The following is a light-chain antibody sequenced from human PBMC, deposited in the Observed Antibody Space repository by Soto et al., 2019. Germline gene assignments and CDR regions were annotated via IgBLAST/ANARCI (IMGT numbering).Light chain of an antibody. Sequence: QSVLTQPASVSGSPGQSITISCTGTSSDVGGYNYVSWYQQHPGKAPKLMIYEVSNRPLGVSNRFSGSKSGNTASLTISGLQAEDEADYYCSSYAGSSNVFGTGTKLTVL. CDR2: EVS. CDR3: SSYAGSSNV. J-gene: IGLJ1*01. CDR1: SSDVGGYNY. V-gene: IGLV2-14*01.